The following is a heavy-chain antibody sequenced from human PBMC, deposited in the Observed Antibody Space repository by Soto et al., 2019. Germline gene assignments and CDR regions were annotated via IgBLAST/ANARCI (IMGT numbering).Heavy chain of an antibody. J-gene: IGHJ4*02. CDR1: GYTFTSYA. CDR3: ARAPKHDSRITMIVVAYGDY. Sequence: QVQLVQSGAEVKKPGASVKVSCKASGYTFTSYAMHWVRQAPGQRLEWMGWINAGNGNTKYSQKFQGRVTITRDTSASTAYMELSSLRSEDTAAYHCARAPKHDSRITMIVVAYGDYWGQGTLVTVSS. CDR2: INAGNGNT. V-gene: IGHV1-3*01. D-gene: IGHD3-22*01.